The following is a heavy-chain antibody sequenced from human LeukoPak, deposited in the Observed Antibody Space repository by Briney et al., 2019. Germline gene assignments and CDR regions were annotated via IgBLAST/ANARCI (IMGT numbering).Heavy chain of an antibody. CDR3: ARGIATATKQGGFDY. J-gene: IGHJ4*02. D-gene: IGHD6-13*01. V-gene: IGHV4-4*07. CDR2: IYTSGST. CDR1: GGSISSYY. Sequence: PSETLSLTCTASGGSISSYYWSWIRQPAGKGLEWIGRIYTSGSTNYNPSIKSRVTMSVDTSKNQFSLKLSSVTAADTAVYYCARGIATATKQGGFDYRGQGTLVTVSS.